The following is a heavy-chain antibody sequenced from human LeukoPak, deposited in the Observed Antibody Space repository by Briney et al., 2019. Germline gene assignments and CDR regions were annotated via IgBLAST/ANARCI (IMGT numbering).Heavy chain of an antibody. CDR2: TYYSGST. CDR3: ASHWEYYYDSSGYHDAFDI. CDR1: GGSISSYY. D-gene: IGHD3-22*01. J-gene: IGHJ3*02. V-gene: IGHV4-59*08. Sequence: PSETLSLTCTVSGGSISSYYWSWIRQPPGKGLEWIGYTYYSGSTNYNPSLKSRVTISVDTSKYQFSLKLSSVTAADTAVYYCASHWEYYYDSSGYHDAFDIWGQGTMVTVSS.